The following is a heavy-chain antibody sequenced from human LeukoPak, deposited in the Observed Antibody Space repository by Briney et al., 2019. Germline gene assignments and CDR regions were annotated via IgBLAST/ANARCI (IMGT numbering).Heavy chain of an antibody. CDR3: ASAISIVVVPADIDY. D-gene: IGHD2-2*01. V-gene: IGHV3-23*01. Sequence: PGGSLRLSCAASGFTFSSYAMSWVRQAPEKGLEWVSAISGSGGSTYYADSVKGRFTISRDNSKNTLYLQMNSLRAEDTAVYYCASAISIVVVPADIDYWGQGTLVTVSS. CDR2: ISGSGGST. J-gene: IGHJ4*02. CDR1: GFTFSSYA.